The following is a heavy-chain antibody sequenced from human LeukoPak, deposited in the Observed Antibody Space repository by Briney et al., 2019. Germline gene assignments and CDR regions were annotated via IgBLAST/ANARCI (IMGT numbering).Heavy chain of an antibody. D-gene: IGHD6-19*01. Sequence: ASVKASCKASGYTFTGYYMHWVRQAPGQGLEWMGRINPNSGGTNYAQKFQGRVTMTRDTSISTAYMELSRLRSDDTAVYYCARAGSSGWLFDYWGQGTLVTVSS. CDR1: GYTFTGYY. CDR3: ARAGSSGWLFDY. V-gene: IGHV1-2*06. J-gene: IGHJ4*02. CDR2: INPNSGGT.